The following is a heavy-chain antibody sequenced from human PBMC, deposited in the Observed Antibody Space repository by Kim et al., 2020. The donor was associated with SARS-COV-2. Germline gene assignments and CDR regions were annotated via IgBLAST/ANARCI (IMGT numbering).Heavy chain of an antibody. CDR1: GFTFNNHA. Sequence: GGSLRLSCAATGFTFNNHAMSWVRQAPGKGLEWVSTITDSGGTSLYADSVKGRFTISRDNSRSTLYLQMNSLRGEDTAVYYCAGPPVTDLWGQGTLVTVSS. CDR3: AGPPVTDL. CDR2: ITDSGGTS. V-gene: IGHV3-23*01. J-gene: IGHJ5*02.